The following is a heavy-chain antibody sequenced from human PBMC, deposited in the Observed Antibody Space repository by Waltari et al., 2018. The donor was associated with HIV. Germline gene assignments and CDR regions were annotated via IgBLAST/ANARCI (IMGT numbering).Heavy chain of an antibody. CDR1: GFSLSSYI. D-gene: IGHD6-19*01. V-gene: IGHV3-23*01. CDR2: ISASGGRT. J-gene: IGHJ4*02. CDR3: AKVTVGIAVAGTKDY. Sequence: EVQLLESGGGLVQPGGSLRLPCAASGFSLSSYIMTWVRQAPGKGLEWVSGISASGGRTYYADPVKGRFTISRDNSKNTLYLQMNSLRAGDTAVYYCAKVTVGIAVAGTKDYWGQGTVVIVSS.